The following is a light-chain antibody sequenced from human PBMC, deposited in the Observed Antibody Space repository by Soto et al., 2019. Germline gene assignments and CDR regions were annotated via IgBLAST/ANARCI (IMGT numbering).Light chain of an antibody. CDR3: QQRET. CDR1: QSISSR. CDR2: DAL. V-gene: IGKV1-5*01. Sequence: DIQMTQSPSTLSASVGDRVTITCRASQSISSRLAWYQKKPGKAPKLLIYDALNLESGVPSRFSGSGSGTEFTLSIGSLQPDDFATYYCQQRETFGPGTKVDIK. J-gene: IGKJ3*01.